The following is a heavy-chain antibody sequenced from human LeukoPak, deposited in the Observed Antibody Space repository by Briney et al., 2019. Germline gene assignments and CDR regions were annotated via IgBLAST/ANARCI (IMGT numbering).Heavy chain of an antibody. J-gene: IGHJ4*02. CDR1: GGSFSGYY. Sequence: SETLSLTCAVYGGSFSGYYWSWIRQPPGKGLEWIGEINHSGSTNYNPSLKSRVTISVDTSKNQFSLKLSSVTAADTAVYYCASGYSYGKERYWGQGTLVTASS. CDR3: ASGYSYGKERY. D-gene: IGHD5-18*01. V-gene: IGHV4-34*01. CDR2: INHSGST.